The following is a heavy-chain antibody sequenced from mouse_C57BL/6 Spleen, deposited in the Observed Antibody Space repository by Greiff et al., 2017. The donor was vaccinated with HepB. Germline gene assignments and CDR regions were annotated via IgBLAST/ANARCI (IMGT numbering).Heavy chain of an antibody. CDR3: TRGGYGSRDWYFDV. V-gene: IGHV6-6*01. D-gene: IGHD1-1*01. Sequence: EVKLVESGGGLVQPGGSMKLSCAASGFTFSDAWMDWVRQSPEKGLEWVAEIRNKANNHATYYAESVKGRFTISRDDSKSSVYLQMNSLRAEDTGIYDCTRGGYGSRDWYFDVWGTGTTVTVSS. CDR1: GFTFSDAW. CDR2: IRNKANNHAT. J-gene: IGHJ1*03.